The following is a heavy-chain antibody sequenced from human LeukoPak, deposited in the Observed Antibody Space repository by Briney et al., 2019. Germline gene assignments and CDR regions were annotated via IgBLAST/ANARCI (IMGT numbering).Heavy chain of an antibody. Sequence: ASVKVSCKASGYTFTSYYMHWVRQAPGQGLEWMGIINPSGGSTSYAQKFQGRVIMTRDTSTSTVYMELSSLRSEDTAVYYCARDPVTIFGVNYYMDVWGKGTTVTVSS. V-gene: IGHV1-46*01. CDR3: ARDPVTIFGVNYYMDV. J-gene: IGHJ6*03. CDR1: GYTFTSYY. CDR2: INPSGGST. D-gene: IGHD3-3*01.